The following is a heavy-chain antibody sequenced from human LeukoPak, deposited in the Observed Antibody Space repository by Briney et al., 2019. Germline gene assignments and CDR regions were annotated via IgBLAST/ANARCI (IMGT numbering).Heavy chain of an antibody. J-gene: IGHJ4*02. CDR3: AKGGDGYNYPDY. Sequence: GGSLRLSCAASGFTFNSYGMHWVRQAPGKGLEWVAFIRYDGSNKYYADSVKGRFTISRDNSKNTLYLQMNSLRAEDTAVYYCAKGGDGYNYPDYWGQGTLVTVSS. D-gene: IGHD5-24*01. V-gene: IGHV3-30*02. CDR2: IRYDGSNK. CDR1: GFTFNSYG.